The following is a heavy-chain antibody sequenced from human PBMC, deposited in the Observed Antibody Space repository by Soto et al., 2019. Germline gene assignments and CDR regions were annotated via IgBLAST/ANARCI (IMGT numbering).Heavy chain of an antibody. CDR2: IYYSGST. V-gene: IGHV4-59*01. Sequence: QVQLQESGPGLVKPSETLSLTCTVSGGSISSYYWSWIRQPPGKGLEWIGYIYYSGSTNYNPSRKSRFTISVDTSKDQFPLKLSSVTAADTAVYYCERGPPPYWFDPWGQGTLVTVCS. CDR3: ERGPPPYWFDP. CDR1: GGSISSYY. J-gene: IGHJ5*02.